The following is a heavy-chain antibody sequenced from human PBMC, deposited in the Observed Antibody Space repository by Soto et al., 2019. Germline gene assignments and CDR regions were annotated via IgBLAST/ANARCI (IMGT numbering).Heavy chain of an antibody. CDR2: IIPICGTA. V-gene: IGHV1-69*01. D-gene: IGHD5-18*01. J-gene: IGHJ4*02. CDR3: ARDHGSGYSYGPPFDY. Sequence: QVQLVQSGAEVKKPGSSVKVSCKASGGTFSSYAISWVRQAPGQGLEWMGGIIPICGTANYAQKFQGRVTITADESTSTAYMELSSLRSEDTAVYYCARDHGSGYSYGPPFDYWGQGTLVTVSS. CDR1: GGTFSSYA.